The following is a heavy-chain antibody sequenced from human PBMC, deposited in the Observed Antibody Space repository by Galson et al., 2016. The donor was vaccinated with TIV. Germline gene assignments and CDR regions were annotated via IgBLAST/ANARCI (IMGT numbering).Heavy chain of an antibody. D-gene: IGHD3-22*01. CDR1: GFTFNTYA. CDR3: AKVGISGYYPPPPTFFDF. J-gene: IGHJ4*02. CDR2: ISNAGSNK. Sequence: SLRLSCAGSGFTFNTYAMHWVRQAPGKGLEWVAVISNAGSNKYYADSVKGRFTISRDNSKNTLSLQMNSLTTEDTAVYYCAKVGISGYYPPPPTFFDFWGQGTLVTVSS. V-gene: IGHV3-30*18.